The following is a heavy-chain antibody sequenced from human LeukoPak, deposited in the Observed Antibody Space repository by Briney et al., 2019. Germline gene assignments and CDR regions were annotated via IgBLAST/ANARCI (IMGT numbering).Heavy chain of an antibody. CDR1: GFTLSDYY. CDR3: ARAPLYCSGGSCYSFTY. V-gene: IGHV3-11*04. Sequence: PGGSLRLSCAASGFTLSDYYMSWIRQAPGKGLEWVSYISSSGSTIYYADSVKGRFTISRDNAKNSLYLQMNSLRAEDTAVYYCARAPLYCSGGSCYSFTYWGQGTLVTVSS. CDR2: ISSSGSTI. D-gene: IGHD2-15*01. J-gene: IGHJ4*02.